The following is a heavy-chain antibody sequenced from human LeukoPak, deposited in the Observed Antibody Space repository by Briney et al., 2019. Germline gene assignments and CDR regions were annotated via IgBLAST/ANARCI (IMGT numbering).Heavy chain of an antibody. D-gene: IGHD4-23*01. CDR1: GGSISSYY. Sequence: SETLSLTCTVSGGSISSYYWSWIRQPPGKGLEWIGYIYYSGSTNYNPSLKSRVTISVDTSKNQFSLKLSSVTAADTAVYYCARANPPYGGNSDGYFDYWGQGTLVSVSS. V-gene: IGHV4-59*01. CDR2: IYYSGST. J-gene: IGHJ4*02. CDR3: ARANPPYGGNSDGYFDY.